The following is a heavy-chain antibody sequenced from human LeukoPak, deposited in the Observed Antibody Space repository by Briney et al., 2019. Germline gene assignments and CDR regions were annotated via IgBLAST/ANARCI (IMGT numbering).Heavy chain of an antibody. Sequence: GGSLRLTCAAYGFTFSSNRRSWLRQAPGKGLEWVANIKQDGSEKYYVDSVKGRFTISRDNAKNSLYLQMNRLRAEDTAVYYCARAAPAADIAVGYYMDVWGKGTTVTVSS. J-gene: IGHJ6*03. CDR3: ARAAPAADIAVGYYMDV. D-gene: IGHD6-19*01. CDR2: IKQDGSEK. V-gene: IGHV3-7*04. CDR1: GFTFSSNR.